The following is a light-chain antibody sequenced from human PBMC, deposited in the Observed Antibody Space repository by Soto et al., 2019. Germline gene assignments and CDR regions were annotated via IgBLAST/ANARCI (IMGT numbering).Light chain of an antibody. J-gene: IGLJ3*02. V-gene: IGLV1-51*01. Sequence: QSVLTQPPSVSAAPGQKVTISCSGDSSNIEKNPVSWYQHLPGTGPKLLIYDNNNRPSGIPDRVSGSKSGTSATLGITGLQTGDGADYYCGTWDNTLSGVVFGGGIKVTVL. CDR3: GTWDNTLSGVV. CDR1: SSNIEKNP. CDR2: DNN.